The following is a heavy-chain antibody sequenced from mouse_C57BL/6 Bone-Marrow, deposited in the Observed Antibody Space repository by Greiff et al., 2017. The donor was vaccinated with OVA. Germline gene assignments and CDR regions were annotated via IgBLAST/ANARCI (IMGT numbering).Heavy chain of an antibody. Sequence: VQLQQPGAELVKPGASVKLSCKASGYTFTGYWMHWVKQRPGQGLEWIGMIHPNSGSTNYNEKFKSKATLTVDKSSSTAYMQLSSLTSEDSAVYYCAREGELEFAYWGQGTLVTVSA. CDR3: AREGELEFAY. CDR2: IHPNSGST. J-gene: IGHJ3*01. V-gene: IGHV1-64*01. CDR1: GYTFTGYW.